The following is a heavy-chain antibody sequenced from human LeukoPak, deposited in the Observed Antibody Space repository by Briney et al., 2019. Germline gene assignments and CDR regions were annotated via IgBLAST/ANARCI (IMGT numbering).Heavy chain of an antibody. CDR2: IYYSGST. CDR1: GGSISSYY. CDR3: ARQSGYSSSSRIDY. V-gene: IGHV4-59*08. Sequence: SETLSLTCTVSGGSISSYYWSWIRQPPGKELEWIGYIYYSGSTNYNPSLKSRVSISVDTSKNQFSLKLSSVTAADTAVYYCARQSGYSSSSRIDYWGQGTLVTVSS. D-gene: IGHD6-13*01. J-gene: IGHJ4*02.